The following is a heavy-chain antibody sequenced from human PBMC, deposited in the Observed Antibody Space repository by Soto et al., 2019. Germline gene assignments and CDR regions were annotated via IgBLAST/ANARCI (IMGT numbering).Heavy chain of an antibody. CDR2: VTGSGGNT. CDR1: GFTFSSYA. V-gene: IGHV3-23*01. Sequence: GGSLRLSCAASGFTFSSYAMSWVRQTPGKGLEWVSGVTGSGGNTYYADSVKGRFTISRDNSRNTLYLQMNSLSAEDTAVYYCAKDPIVGALNYFDYRGQGTLVTVSS. D-gene: IGHD3-22*01. CDR3: AKDPIVGALNYFDY. J-gene: IGHJ4*02.